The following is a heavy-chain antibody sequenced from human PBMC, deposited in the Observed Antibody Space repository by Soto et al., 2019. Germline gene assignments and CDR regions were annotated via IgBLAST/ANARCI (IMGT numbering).Heavy chain of an antibody. CDR3: TTLAGYNSG. CDR1: GFTFSGSA. J-gene: IGHJ4*02. V-gene: IGHV3-73*01. Sequence: EVKLVESGGGLVQPGGSLKLSCAASGFTFSGSAMHWVRQASGKGLEWVGRIRSIANSYATTYAASVRGRFTISRDDTKSTAYLQMHSLKTECTAVYYCTTLAGYNSGWGQGTLVTVSS. CDR2: IRSIANSYAT. D-gene: IGHD6-19*01.